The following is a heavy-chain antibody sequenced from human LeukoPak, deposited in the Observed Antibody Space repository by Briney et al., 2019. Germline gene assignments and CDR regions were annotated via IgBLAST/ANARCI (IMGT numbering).Heavy chain of an antibody. CDR3: AREDCTIGAVCSSLLDH. Sequence: GGSLRLSCAASGLTFSSDWMHWVRHVPGKGLVWVSRINSDASTINYADSVKGRFTISRDNAKNTLYLQMNNLRAEDTAVYYCAREDCTIGAVCSSLLDHWGRGTLVTVSS. CDR1: GLTFSSDW. V-gene: IGHV3-74*01. J-gene: IGHJ4*02. D-gene: IGHD2-8*01. CDR2: INSDASTI.